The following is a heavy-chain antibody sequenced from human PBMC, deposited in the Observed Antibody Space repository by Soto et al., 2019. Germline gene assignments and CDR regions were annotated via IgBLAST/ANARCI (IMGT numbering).Heavy chain of an antibody. Sequence: GSLRLSCAASGFTFSSYSMNWVRQAPGKGLEWVSSISSSSSYIYYADSVKGRFTISRDNAKNSLYLQMNSLRAEDTAVYYCARGAYYYDSNYYGMDVWGQGTTVTVSS. CDR3: ARGAYYYDSNYYGMDV. V-gene: IGHV3-21*01. D-gene: IGHD3-22*01. CDR2: ISSSSSYI. J-gene: IGHJ6*02. CDR1: GFTFSSYS.